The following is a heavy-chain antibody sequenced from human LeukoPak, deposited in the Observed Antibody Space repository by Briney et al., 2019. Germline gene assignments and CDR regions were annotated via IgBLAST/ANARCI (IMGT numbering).Heavy chain of an antibody. CDR2: ISYDGSNE. CDR1: GFTFSSYG. CDR3: AKDYTIFGIVIHLFDY. Sequence: GGSLRLSCVASGFTFSSYGMHWVRQAPGKGLEWVAVISYDGSNEDYADSVTGRFNISRDNSKNTLYLQMNSLRPEDTAVYYCAKDYTIFGIVIHLFDYWGQGTLVTVSS. D-gene: IGHD3-3*01. J-gene: IGHJ4*02. V-gene: IGHV3-30*18.